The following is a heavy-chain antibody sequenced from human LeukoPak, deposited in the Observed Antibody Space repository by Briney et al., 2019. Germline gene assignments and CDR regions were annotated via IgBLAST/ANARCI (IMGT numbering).Heavy chain of an antibody. CDR2: ISGSGHDI. J-gene: IGHJ5*01. Sequence: GGSLRLSCAASGFTFSDSYMTWVRQAPGNGVEWVAYISGSGHDINYSESAKGRFTISRDNAKNSLYLQMSSLRVEDTAVYYCTRDPRHLDSWGQEPWSPSPQ. CDR3: TRDPRHLDS. V-gene: IGHV3-11*04. CDR1: GFTFSDSY. D-gene: IGHD6-6*01.